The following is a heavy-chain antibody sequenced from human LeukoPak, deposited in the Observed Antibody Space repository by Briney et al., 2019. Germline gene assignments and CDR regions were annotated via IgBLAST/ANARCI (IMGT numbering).Heavy chain of an antibody. CDR3: AKMPVSYSNGWSNFDY. D-gene: IGHD6-19*01. Sequence: GGSLRLSCAASGFTFSSYAMSWVRQAPGKGLEWVSAISGSGGSTYYADSVKGRFTIYRDNSKNTLFLQMNSLRPEDTAVYYYAKMPVSYSNGWSNFDYRGQGTLVTVSS. J-gene: IGHJ4*02. CDR2: ISGSGGST. V-gene: IGHV3-23*01. CDR1: GFTFSSYA.